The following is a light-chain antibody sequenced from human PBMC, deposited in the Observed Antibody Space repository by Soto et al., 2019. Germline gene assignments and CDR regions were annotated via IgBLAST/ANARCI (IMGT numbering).Light chain of an antibody. CDR2: DVS. J-gene: IGLJ1*01. CDR1: SSDVGGYNY. V-gene: IGLV2-14*01. CDR3: SSYTTSSTRV. Sequence: QYAITKPASVSGAPGQSITISCTGTSSDVGGYNYVSWYQQHPGKAPKLRIYDVSNRPSGVSNRFSGSKSGNTASLTISGLQAEDEADYYCSSYTTSSTRVFGTGTKVTVL.